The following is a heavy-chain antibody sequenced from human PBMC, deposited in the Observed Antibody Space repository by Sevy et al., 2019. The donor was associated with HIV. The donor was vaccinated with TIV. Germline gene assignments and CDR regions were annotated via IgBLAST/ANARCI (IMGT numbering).Heavy chain of an antibody. V-gene: IGHV3-33*01. Sequence: GGSLRLSCAASGFTFSIYGMHWVRQAPGKGLEWVALIWYDGSYKYYADSVKGRFTISRDNSRSTLYLEMNSLRAEDTAVDYCAAGAPGDRAMVGNFDDWGQGALVTVSS. CDR2: IWYDGSYK. CDR1: GFTFSIYG. CDR3: AAGAPGDRAMVGNFDD. J-gene: IGHJ4*02. D-gene: IGHD5-18*01.